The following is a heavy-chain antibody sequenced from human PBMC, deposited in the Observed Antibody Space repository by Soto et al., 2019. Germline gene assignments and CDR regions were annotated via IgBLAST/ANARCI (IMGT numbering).Heavy chain of an antibody. CDR1: GFTFSTYA. CDR2: ISYDGSNK. Sequence: QVQLVESGGGVVQPGRSLRLSCAASGFTFSTYAMHWVRQAPGKGLEWVAVISYDGSNKYYADSVKGRFTISRDNSKNTLYLQMNILRDEDTDVYYCARVLYSSGVDIYYYYGMDVWGQGTTVTVSS. CDR3: ARVLYSSGVDIYYYYGMDV. J-gene: IGHJ6*02. V-gene: IGHV3-30-3*01. D-gene: IGHD6-19*01.